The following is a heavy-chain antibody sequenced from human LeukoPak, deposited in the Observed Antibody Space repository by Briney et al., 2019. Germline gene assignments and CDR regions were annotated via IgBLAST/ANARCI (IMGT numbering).Heavy chain of an antibody. CDR1: GGSISSSSYY. CDR3: ARYCSSTSCAKTDAFDI. Sequence: PSETLSLTCTVSGGSISSSSYYWGWIRQPPGKGLEWIGSIYYSGSTYYNPSLKSRVTISVDTSKNQFSLKLSSVTAADTAVYYCARYCSSTSCAKTDAFDIWGQGTMVTVSS. D-gene: IGHD2-2*01. CDR2: IYYSGST. V-gene: IGHV4-39*07. J-gene: IGHJ3*02.